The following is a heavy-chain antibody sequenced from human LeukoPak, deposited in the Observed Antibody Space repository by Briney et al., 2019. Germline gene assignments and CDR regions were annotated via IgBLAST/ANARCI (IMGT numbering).Heavy chain of an antibody. CDR1: GFTFDDYA. CDR3: ARVRWGGLYYFDY. Sequence: GGPLRLSCAASGFTFDDYAMHWVRHAPGKGLEWVSGINWNSGSIVYADSVKGRFTISRDNAKNTLYLQMNSLRAEDTAVYYCARVRWGGLYYFDYWGQGTLVTVSS. J-gene: IGHJ4*02. D-gene: IGHD3-16*01. CDR2: INWNSGSI. V-gene: IGHV3-9*01.